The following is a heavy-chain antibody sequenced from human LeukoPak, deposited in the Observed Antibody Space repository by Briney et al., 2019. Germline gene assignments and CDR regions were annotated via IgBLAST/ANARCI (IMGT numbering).Heavy chain of an antibody. CDR1: VGSVSSSLNY. J-gene: IGHJ4*02. CDR2: TYYTGST. Sequence: SETLSLTCTVSVGSVSSSLNYWGWIRQPPGKGLEWIGNTYYTGSTYSNPTLKSRVPMSVATSKNQFSLKLTSVTPADTAFYYCARLTKGRYFDYTFDYWGQGNLLTVSS. CDR3: ARLTKGRYFDYTFDY. D-gene: IGHD3-9*01. V-gene: IGHV4-39*01.